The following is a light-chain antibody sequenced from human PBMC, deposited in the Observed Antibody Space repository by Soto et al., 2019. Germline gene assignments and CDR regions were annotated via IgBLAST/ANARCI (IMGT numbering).Light chain of an antibody. CDR1: VLPKKY. CDR3: YFAADNNVV. Sequence: SYELTQPSSVSVSPGQTARITCSGDVLPKKYARWCRQKPGRAPVLVIYKDNERPSGIPERFSGSNSGTTVTLTISGAQVEDEADYYCYFAADNNVVFGGGTKLTVL. V-gene: IGLV3-27*01. J-gene: IGLJ2*01. CDR2: KDN.